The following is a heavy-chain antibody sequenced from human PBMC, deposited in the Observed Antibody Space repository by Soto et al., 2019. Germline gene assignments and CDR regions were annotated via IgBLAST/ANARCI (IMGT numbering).Heavy chain of an antibody. CDR3: AKDHGDYPSDSFDY. CDR2: ISGSCFST. J-gene: IGHJ4*02. CDR1: GFTFSSYA. D-gene: IGHD4-17*01. Sequence: EVQLLESGGGLVQPGGSLRLSCAASGFTFSSYAMSWVRQAPGKGLEWFPAISGSCFSTYYSDSVKGRFTVSRDTSKNTLFLQMNSLRAEDTAVYYCAKDHGDYPSDSFDYWGQGTLVTVSS. V-gene: IGHV3-23*01.